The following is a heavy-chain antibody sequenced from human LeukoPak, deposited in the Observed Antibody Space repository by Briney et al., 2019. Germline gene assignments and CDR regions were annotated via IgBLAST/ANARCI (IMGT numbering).Heavy chain of an antibody. V-gene: IGHV4-59*02. J-gene: IGHJ4*02. CDR3: ARHRDSAYETSAY. D-gene: IGHD5-12*01. Sequence: SETLSLTCTVSGGSVSRYYWSWIRQPPGKGLEWIGYSSYSGSTNYNPSLKSRVTISVDTSKNQFSLKLTSVTAADTALYYCARHRDSAYETSAYWGQGTLVTVSS. CDR1: GGSVSRYY. CDR2: SSYSGST.